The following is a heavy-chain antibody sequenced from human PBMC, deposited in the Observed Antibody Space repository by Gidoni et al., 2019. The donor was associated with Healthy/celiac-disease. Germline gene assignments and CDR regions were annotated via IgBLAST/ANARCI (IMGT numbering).Heavy chain of an antibody. CDR2: ISYDGSNK. J-gene: IGHJ6*01. CDR1: AFTFTTYC. V-gene: IGHV3-30*03. CDR3: ARDASPAYDFWSGYYYYGMDV. D-gene: IGHD3-3*01. Sequence: QVQLFASGGGVVQPGWSLRLSCAASAFTFTTYCLHWVRQAPGNGLECVAVISYDGSNKYYAESVKGRFTISRDNSKNTLYLQMNSLRAEDTAVYYCARDASPAYDFWSGYYYYGMDVWGQGTTVTVSS.